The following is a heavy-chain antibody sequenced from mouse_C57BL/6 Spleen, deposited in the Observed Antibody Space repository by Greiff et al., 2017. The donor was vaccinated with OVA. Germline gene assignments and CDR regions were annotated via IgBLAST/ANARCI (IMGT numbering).Heavy chain of an antibody. Sequence: QVTLKVCGPGILQSSQTLSLTCSFSGFSLSTSGMGVSWIRQPSGKGLEWLAHIYWDDDKRYNPSLKSRHTISKDTSRNQVFLKITSVDTADTATYYCARSTGSSYLAYWGQGTLVTVSA. J-gene: IGHJ3*01. CDR1: GFSLSTSGMG. CDR3: ARSTGSSYLAY. D-gene: IGHD1-1*01. V-gene: IGHV8-12*01. CDR2: IYWDDDK.